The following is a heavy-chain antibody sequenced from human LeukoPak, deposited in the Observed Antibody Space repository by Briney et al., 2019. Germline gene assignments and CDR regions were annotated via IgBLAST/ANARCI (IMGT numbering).Heavy chain of an antibody. CDR3: ARARGQLWLLVDY. J-gene: IGHJ4*02. V-gene: IGHV1-69*04. CDR2: IIPILGIA. Sequence: VASVKVSCKASGGTFSSYAISWVRQAPGQGLEWMGRIIPILGIANYAQKFQGRVTITADKSTSTAYMELSSLRSEDTAVYYCARARGQLWLLVDYWGRGTLVTVSS. CDR1: GGTFSSYA. D-gene: IGHD5-18*01.